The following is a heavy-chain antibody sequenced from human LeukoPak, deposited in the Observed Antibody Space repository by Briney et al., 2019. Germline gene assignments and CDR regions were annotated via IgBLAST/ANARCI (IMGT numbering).Heavy chain of an antibody. D-gene: IGHD3-10*01. CDR3: ASGVPMVRGVIND. V-gene: IGHV3-7*01. Sequence: GGSLRLSCAASRFTFSSYWMSWVRQAPGKGLEWVANIKQDGSEKYYVDSVKGRFTISRDNAKNSLYLQMNSLRAEDTAVYYCASGVPMVRGVINDWGQGTLVTVSS. CDR2: IKQDGSEK. CDR1: RFTFSSYW. J-gene: IGHJ4*02.